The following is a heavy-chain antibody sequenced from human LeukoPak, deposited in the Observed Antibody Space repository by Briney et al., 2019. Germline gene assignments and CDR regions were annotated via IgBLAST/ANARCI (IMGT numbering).Heavy chain of an antibody. CDR1: GFTFSSYE. CDR2: ISDVGTTQ. V-gene: IGHV3-48*03. CDR3: ARDRSKVTAYDDALDM. J-gene: IGHJ3*02. D-gene: IGHD2-21*02. Sequence: PGGPLRLSCAGSGFTFSSYELNWVPHAPGKGLEGLSYISDVGTTQHYTDSVKRRFSISRVNVKNSVFLQMKSLTAEDTAVYYCARDRSKVTAYDDALDMWGQGTMVIVSS.